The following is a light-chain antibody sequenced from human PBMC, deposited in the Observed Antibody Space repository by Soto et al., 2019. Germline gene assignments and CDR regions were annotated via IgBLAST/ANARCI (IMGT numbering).Light chain of an antibody. CDR1: SSNIGNNY. V-gene: IGLV2-14*01. J-gene: IGLJ1*01. CDR3: SSYTSSSTRCV. CDR2: DVS. Sequence: QSVLTQPPSVSAAPGQKVTISCSGSSSNIGNNYVSWYQQLPGKAPKLMIYDVSNRPSGVSNRFSGSKSGNTASLTISGLQAEDEADYYCSSYTSSSTRCVFGTGTKVTVL.